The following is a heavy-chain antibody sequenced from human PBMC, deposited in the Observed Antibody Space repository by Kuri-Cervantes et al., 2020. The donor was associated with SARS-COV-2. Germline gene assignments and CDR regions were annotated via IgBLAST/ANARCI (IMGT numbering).Heavy chain of an antibody. Sequence: GGSLRLSCAASGFTFSGHWIHWVRQAPGKGLVWFSRINPDGSYTNNADSVKGRFTISKDNSKNTLYLQMNSLRAEDTAVYYCAREYYYGSGSYYPAFSNWGQGTLVTVSS. V-gene: IGHV3-74*01. CDR2: INPDGSYT. J-gene: IGHJ4*02. CDR3: AREYYYGSGSYYPAFSN. CDR1: GFTFSGHW. D-gene: IGHD3-10*01.